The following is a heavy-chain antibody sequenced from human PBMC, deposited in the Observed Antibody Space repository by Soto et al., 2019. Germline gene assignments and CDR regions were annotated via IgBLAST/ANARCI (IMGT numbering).Heavy chain of an antibody. CDR1: GGSISSYY. CDR2: IYYSGRT. J-gene: IGHJ5*02. V-gene: IGHV4-59*01. CDR3: ARGYCSSTTCYIWHNGFDP. D-gene: IGHD2-2*02. Sequence: QVQLQESGPGLVKPSETLSLTCTVSGGSISSYYWSWIRQPPGKGLGWIRYIYYSGRTNYNPSLKRRVTIAVDTSKNPFSLKLSSVTAADTAVYFCARGYCSSTTCYIWHNGFDPWGQGTLVTVSS.